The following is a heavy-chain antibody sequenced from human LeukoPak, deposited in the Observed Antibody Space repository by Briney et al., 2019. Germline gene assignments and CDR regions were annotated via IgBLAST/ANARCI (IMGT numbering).Heavy chain of an antibody. Sequence: GGSVRLSRAACGFIFHDYGMRWVGQAAGRGLEGVSGINWNGGSTVYAVSIKSRFTISRDNAKNSLYLQMNRLGAEDTAFYYCARDNPVGNWGQGTLVTVSS. D-gene: IGHD1-14*01. CDR1: GFIFHDYG. CDR3: ARDNPVGN. CDR2: INWNGGST. V-gene: IGHV3-20*04. J-gene: IGHJ4*02.